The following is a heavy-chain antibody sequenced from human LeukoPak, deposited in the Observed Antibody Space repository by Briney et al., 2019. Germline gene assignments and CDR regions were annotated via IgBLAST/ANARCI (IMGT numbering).Heavy chain of an antibody. CDR2: ISAHNGNT. D-gene: IGHD2/OR15-2a*01. Sequence: ASVKVSCKASGYTFTSYGISWVRQAPGQGLEWMGWISAHNGNTYFAQNLQGRVTMTTDTSTSTAYMELRSLRSDDTAVYYCAREEYCNSTTCYKAFDIWGQGTMVTVSS. V-gene: IGHV1-18*01. CDR1: GYTFTSYG. J-gene: IGHJ3*02. CDR3: AREEYCNSTTCYKAFDI.